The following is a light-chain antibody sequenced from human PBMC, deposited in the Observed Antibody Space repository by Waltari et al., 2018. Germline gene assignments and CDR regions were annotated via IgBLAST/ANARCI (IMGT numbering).Light chain of an antibody. CDR1: QNINSW. Sequence: DIQMTQSPSTLSASVGARVTTTFRASQNINSWLAWYQQKPGKAPKFLLYKASSLESGVPSRFSASGSGKEFTLTISSLKPDYVGTYYCQQYNSYPWTCGQGTKVEVK. CDR3: QQYNSYPWT. J-gene: IGKJ1*01. CDR2: KAS. V-gene: IGKV1-5*03.